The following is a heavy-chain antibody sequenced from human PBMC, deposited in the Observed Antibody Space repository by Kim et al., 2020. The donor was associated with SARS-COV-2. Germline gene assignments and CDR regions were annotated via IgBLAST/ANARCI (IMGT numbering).Heavy chain of an antibody. CDR1: GFTFGDYA. CDR3: TRHGFTAAAAYYYYYGMDV. CDR2: IRSKAYGGTT. D-gene: IGHD6-13*01. Sequence: GGSLRLSCTASGFTFGDYAMSWVRQAPGKGLEWVGFIRSKAYGGTTEYAASVKGRFTISRDDSKSIAYLQMNSLKTKDTAVYYCTRHGFTAAAAYYYYYGMDVWGQGTTVTVSS. V-gene: IGHV3-49*04. J-gene: IGHJ6*02.